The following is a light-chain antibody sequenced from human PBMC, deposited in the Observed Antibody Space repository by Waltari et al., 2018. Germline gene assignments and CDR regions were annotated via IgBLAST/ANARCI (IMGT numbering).Light chain of an antibody. CDR2: DVK. CDR1: SRDIGGSNF. V-gene: IGLV2-8*01. J-gene: IGLJ3*02. Sequence: QSALTPPPSASGSPGQSVTLSCTGTSRDIGGSNFVSWYQQRPGKAPRFLIYDVKKRPSGVSDRFSGSKSGNTASLTVSGLQPDDEATYYCSAFAGSNNFGVFGGGTKLTVL. CDR3: SAFAGSNNFGV.